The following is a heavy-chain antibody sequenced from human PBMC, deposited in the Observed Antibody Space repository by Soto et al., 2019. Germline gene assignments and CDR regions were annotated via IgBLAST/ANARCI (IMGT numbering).Heavy chain of an antibody. Sequence: GGSLRLSCAASGFTFSSYGMHWVRQAPGKGLEWVAVISYDGSNKYYADSVKGRFTISRDNSKNTLYLQMNSLRAEDTAVYYCAKDLSGTPYGMDVWGQGTTVTVSS. J-gene: IGHJ6*02. CDR3: AKDLSGTPYGMDV. V-gene: IGHV3-30*18. CDR2: ISYDGSNK. CDR1: GFTFSSYG.